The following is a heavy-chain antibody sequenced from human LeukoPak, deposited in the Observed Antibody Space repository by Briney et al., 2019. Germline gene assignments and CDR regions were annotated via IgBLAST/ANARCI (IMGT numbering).Heavy chain of an antibody. D-gene: IGHD2-8*01. CDR2: ISSSGSTI. J-gene: IGHJ4*02. Sequence: GGSLRLSCAASGFTFSSYETNWVRQAPGKGLEWVSYISSSGSTIYYADSVKGRFTISRDNAKNSLYLQMNSLRAEDTAVYYCARAPRVGNGDYWGQGTLVIVSS. CDR3: ARAPRVGNGDY. CDR1: GFTFSSYE. V-gene: IGHV3-48*03.